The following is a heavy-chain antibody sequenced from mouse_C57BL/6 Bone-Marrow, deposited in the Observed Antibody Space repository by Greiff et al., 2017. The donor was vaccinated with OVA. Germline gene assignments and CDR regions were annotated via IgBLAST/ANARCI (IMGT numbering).Heavy chain of an antibody. V-gene: IGHV1-58*01. Sequence: EVQLQQSGAELVRPGSSVKLSCKTSGYTFTSYGINWVKQRPGQGLEWIGFIYIGTGYTEYNEKFKGKATLTSDTSSSTAYMQLSSLRSEDGAIYYCARDEGGRGDYGGRGNSVTVSS. CDR1: GYTFTSYG. CDR3: ARDEGGRGDY. CDR2: IYIGTGYT. J-gene: IGHJ4*01.